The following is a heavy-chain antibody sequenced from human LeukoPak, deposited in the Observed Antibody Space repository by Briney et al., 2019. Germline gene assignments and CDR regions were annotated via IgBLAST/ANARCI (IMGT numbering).Heavy chain of an antibody. CDR3: ARAENRRDGYPKRTEDY. CDR1: GYTFTGYY. V-gene: IGHV1-2*06. CDR2: INPNSGGT. D-gene: IGHD5-24*01. J-gene: IGHJ4*02. Sequence: ASVKVSCKASGYTFTGYYMHWVRQAPGQGLEWMGRINPNSGGTNYAQKFQGRVTMTRDTSISTAYMELSRLRSDDTAVYYCARAENRRDGYPKRTEDYWGQGTLVTVSS.